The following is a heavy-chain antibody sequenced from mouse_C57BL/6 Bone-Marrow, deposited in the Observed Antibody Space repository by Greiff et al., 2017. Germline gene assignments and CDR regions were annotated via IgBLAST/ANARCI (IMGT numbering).Heavy chain of an antibody. CDR2: SSNKANDYTT. D-gene: IGHD1-1*01. CDR3: ASDSYYYGPREFAY. V-gene: IGHV7-1*01. Sequence: EVNVVESGGGLVQSGRSLRLSCATSGFNFSDFYMEWVRQAPGTGLEWIAASSNKANDYTTEYSASVKGRFIVSRDTSHSSLYLQMNALIAEDTAMYFCASDSYYYGPREFAYWGQGTLVTVSA. J-gene: IGHJ3*01. CDR1: GFNFSDFY.